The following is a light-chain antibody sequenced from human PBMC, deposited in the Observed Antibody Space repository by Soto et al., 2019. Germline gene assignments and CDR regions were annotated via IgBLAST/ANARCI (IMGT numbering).Light chain of an antibody. CDR1: QGISAW. CDR2: SAS. CDR3: QQADSLPLT. Sequence: DILMSQSPSSVSASVGDRVTITCRASQGISAWLAWYQQKPGRAPKLLIYSASTLQSGVPTRFSGGGSGTVFTLTISSLQPDDFATYYGQQADSLPLTFGGGTKVEMK. V-gene: IGKV1-12*01. J-gene: IGKJ4*01.